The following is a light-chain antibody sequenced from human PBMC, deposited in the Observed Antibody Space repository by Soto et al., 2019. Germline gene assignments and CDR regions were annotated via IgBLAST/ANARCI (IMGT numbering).Light chain of an antibody. Sequence: DIQMTQSPSTLSASVGDRVTITCRASQSISSWLAWYQQKPGKAPRLLIYDAFNLESGVPSRFSGSGSGTDYILTISSLQPDDFATYYCQQYNSYSWSFGQGTKVEIK. J-gene: IGKJ1*01. CDR1: QSISSW. CDR2: DAF. CDR3: QQYNSYSWS. V-gene: IGKV1-5*01.